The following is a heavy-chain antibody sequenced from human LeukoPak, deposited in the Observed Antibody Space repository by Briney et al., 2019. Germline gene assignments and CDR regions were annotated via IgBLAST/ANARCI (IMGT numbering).Heavy chain of an antibody. D-gene: IGHD2-15*01. CDR1: GFTFSSYA. J-gene: IGHJ4*02. CDR2: ISGSGGST. CDR3: EKVLVVVVAATDPFDY. Sequence: GGSLRLSCAASGFTFSSYAMSWVRQAPGKGLEWVSAISGSGGSTYYADSVKGRFTISRDNSKNTLYLQMSSLRAEDTAVYYCEKVLVVVVAATDPFDYWGQGTLVTVSS. V-gene: IGHV3-23*01.